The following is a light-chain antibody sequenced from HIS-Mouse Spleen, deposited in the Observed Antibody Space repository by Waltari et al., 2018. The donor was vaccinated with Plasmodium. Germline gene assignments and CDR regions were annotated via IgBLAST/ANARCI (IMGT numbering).Light chain of an antibody. J-gene: IGLJ3*02. CDR3: MIWPSNASGV. Sequence: QPVLTQPPSSSASPGESARLTCTFPSDINVGSYNLYLYLQKSGSPPRYLLYHSSDADKGQGSGVPSRFSGSKDASANTGILLISGPQSEDEADYYCMIWPSNASGVFGGGTKLTVL. CDR2: HSSDADK. V-gene: IGLV5-37*01. CDR1: SDINVGSYN.